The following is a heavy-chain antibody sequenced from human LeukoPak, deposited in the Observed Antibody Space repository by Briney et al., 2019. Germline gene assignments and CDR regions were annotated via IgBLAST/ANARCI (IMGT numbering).Heavy chain of an antibody. J-gene: IGHJ4*02. Sequence: GGTLRLSCAGSGFPFSSHGVNWVRQAPGKGLEWVAFIRYDGSNKYYADSVKGRFTISRDNSKNTLYLQMNSLRAEDTAVYYCAKDQGLGYYYDSSGPSNINWGQGTLVTVSS. CDR1: GFPFSSHG. D-gene: IGHD3-22*01. CDR2: IRYDGSNK. CDR3: AKDQGLGYYYDSSGPSNIN. V-gene: IGHV3-30*02.